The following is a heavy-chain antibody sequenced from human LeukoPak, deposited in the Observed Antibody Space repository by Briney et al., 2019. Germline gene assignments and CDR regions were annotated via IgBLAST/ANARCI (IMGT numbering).Heavy chain of an antibody. CDR3: ARALGDSSSWYAFDI. V-gene: IGHV1-69*13. D-gene: IGHD6-13*01. Sequence: SVKVSCKASGGTFSSYAISWVRQAPGQGLEWMGGIIPIFGTANYAQKFQGRVTINADESTSTAYMELSSLRSEDTAVYYCARALGDSSSWYAFDIWAQGTMVIVSS. CDR2: IIPIFGTA. J-gene: IGHJ3*02. CDR1: GGTFSSYA.